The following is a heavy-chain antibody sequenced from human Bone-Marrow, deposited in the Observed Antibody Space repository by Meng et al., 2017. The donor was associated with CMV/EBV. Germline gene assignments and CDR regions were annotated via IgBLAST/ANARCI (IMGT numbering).Heavy chain of an antibody. CDR3: ARFGLLVFYDILTGYSYGMDV. CDR1: GFTFSSYE. D-gene: IGHD3-9*01. Sequence: LKISCAASGFTFSSYEMNWVRQAPGKGLEWVSYISSSGSTIYYADSVKGRFTISRDNAKNSLYLQMNSLRAEDTAVYYCARFGLLVFYDILTGYSYGMDVWGQGTTVTVSS. V-gene: IGHV3-48*03. J-gene: IGHJ6*02. CDR2: ISSSGSTI.